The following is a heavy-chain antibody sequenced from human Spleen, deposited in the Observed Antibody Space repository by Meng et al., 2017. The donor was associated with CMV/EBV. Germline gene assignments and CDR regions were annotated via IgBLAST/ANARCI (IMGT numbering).Heavy chain of an antibody. CDR3: AKEGRGSGSSYYYYGMDV. D-gene: IGHD3-10*01. CDR2: ISSTGKNT. V-gene: IGHV3-11*04. Sequence: GGSLRLSCVGSRFDIAEYYMNWIRQAPGKRMEWVSYISSTGKNTYYADSVKGRFTISRDNAKNSLFLQRSSLRDEDTAVYYCAKEGRGSGSSYYYYGMDVWGQGTTVTVSS. CDR1: RFDIAEYY. J-gene: IGHJ6*02.